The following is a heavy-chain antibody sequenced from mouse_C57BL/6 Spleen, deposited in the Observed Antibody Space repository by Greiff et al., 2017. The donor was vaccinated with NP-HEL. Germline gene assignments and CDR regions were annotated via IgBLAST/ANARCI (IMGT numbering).Heavy chain of an antibody. CDR1: GYTFTSYW. Sequence: QVQLQQPGAELVKPGASVKLSCKASGYTFTSYWMHWVKQRPGQGLEWIGMIHPNSGSTNYNEKFKSKATLTVDKSSSTAYMQLSSLTSEDSAVYYCAREVGRGYFDVWGTGTTVTVSS. J-gene: IGHJ1*03. CDR3: AREVGRGYFDV. V-gene: IGHV1-64*01. CDR2: IHPNSGST. D-gene: IGHD4-1*01.